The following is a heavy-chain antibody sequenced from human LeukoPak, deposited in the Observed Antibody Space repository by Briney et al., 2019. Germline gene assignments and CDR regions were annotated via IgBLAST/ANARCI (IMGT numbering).Heavy chain of an antibody. J-gene: IGHJ4*02. D-gene: IGHD3-22*01. CDR1: GYSFISHW. Sequence: GESLKISCKGSGYSFISHWIGWVRQVPGKGLEWMGIIYPGDSDTRYSPAFEGQVTMSADKSISTAYLQWSSLKASDTAMYYCARGHQGYDSSGPVVYWGQGTLVTVSS. CDR2: IYPGDSDT. CDR3: ARGHQGYDSSGPVVY. V-gene: IGHV5-51*01.